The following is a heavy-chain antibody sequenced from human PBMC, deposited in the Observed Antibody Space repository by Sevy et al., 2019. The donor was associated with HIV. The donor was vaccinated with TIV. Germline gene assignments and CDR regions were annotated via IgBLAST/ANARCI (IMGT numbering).Heavy chain of an antibody. CDR3: ATSSGGTKHSNL. CDR2: TNPVNNST. J-gene: IGHJ4*01. V-gene: IGHV1-3*01. Sequence: ASVKVSCKTSGFTFIYHSIHWVRQAPGQRLEWMGWTNPVNNSTRSSENLQGRVALTTDTSATTTYMELSSLRSEDTAVYYCATSSGGTKHSNLWGHGTRVTVSS. D-gene: IGHD2-15*01. CDR1: GFTFIYHS.